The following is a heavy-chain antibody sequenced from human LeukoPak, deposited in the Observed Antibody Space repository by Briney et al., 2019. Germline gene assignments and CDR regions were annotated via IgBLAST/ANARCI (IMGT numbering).Heavy chain of an antibody. D-gene: IGHD6-13*01. V-gene: IGHV4-34*01. Sequence: PSETLSLTCAVYGGSFSGYYWSWIRQPPGKGLEWIGEINHSGSTNYNPSLKSRVTISVDTSKNQFSLKLSSVTAADTAVYYCARGSLWQQLVRTADYWGQGTLVTVSS. CDR2: INHSGST. J-gene: IGHJ4*02. CDR3: ARGSLWQQLVRTADY. CDR1: GGSFSGYY.